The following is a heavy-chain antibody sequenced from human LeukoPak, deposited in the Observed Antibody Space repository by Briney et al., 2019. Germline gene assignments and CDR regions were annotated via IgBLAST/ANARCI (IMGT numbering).Heavy chain of an antibody. Sequence: QPGGSLKLSCVASGFTVSSNYMSWVRQAPGKGLEWVSVMYSGGNTYYADSVKGRFTTSRDNSKNTVYFQMNSLRAEDTAVYYCARFDEQQMYFHHWGQGTLVTVSS. CDR2: MYSGGNT. D-gene: IGHD6-13*01. J-gene: IGHJ1*01. CDR1: GFTVSSNY. V-gene: IGHV3-53*01. CDR3: ARFDEQQMYFHH.